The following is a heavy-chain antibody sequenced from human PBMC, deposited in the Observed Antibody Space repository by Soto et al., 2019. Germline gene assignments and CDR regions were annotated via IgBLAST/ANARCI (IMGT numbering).Heavy chain of an antibody. J-gene: IGHJ5*02. CDR1: GSTFSNYD. CDR2: ISFDGSKT. D-gene: IGHD1-26*01. V-gene: IGHV3-30*03. CDR3: VREGYSGSYAAS. Sequence: QVQLVQSGGGVVQHGRSLSLSCEASGSTFSNYDMDWVRQAPGKGLEWVAIISFDGSKTYYAESVKGRFTVSRDNSKNTLFLQMNSLRTDDTATYYCVREGYSGSYAASWGQGSQVTVSS.